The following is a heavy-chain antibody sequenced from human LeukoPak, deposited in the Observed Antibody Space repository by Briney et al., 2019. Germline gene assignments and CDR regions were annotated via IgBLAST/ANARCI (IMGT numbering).Heavy chain of an antibody. D-gene: IGHD3-22*01. V-gene: IGHV3-23*01. J-gene: IGHJ4*02. CDR2: ISGSGGST. CDR3: ARDLKHDYYDSSGYM. Sequence: GGSLRLSCAASGFTFSSYAMSWVRQAPGKGLEGVSAISGSGGSTYYADSVKGRFTISRDNSKNTLYLQMNSLRAEDTAVYYCARDLKHDYYDSSGYMWGQGTLVTVSS. CDR1: GFTFSSYA.